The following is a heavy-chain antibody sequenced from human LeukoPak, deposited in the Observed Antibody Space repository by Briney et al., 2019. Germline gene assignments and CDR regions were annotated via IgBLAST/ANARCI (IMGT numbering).Heavy chain of an antibody. CDR3: ARPVVPAAMYGGFVYYYYYMDV. V-gene: IGHV1-69*01. Sequence: GASVKVSCKASGGTFSSYAISWVRQAPGQGLEWRGGIIPIFGTANYAQKFQGRVTITADESTSTAYMELRSLRSDDTAVYYCARPVVPAAMYGGFVYYYYYMDVWGKGTTVTVSS. CDR2: IIPIFGTA. CDR1: GGTFSSYA. D-gene: IGHD2-2*01. J-gene: IGHJ6*03.